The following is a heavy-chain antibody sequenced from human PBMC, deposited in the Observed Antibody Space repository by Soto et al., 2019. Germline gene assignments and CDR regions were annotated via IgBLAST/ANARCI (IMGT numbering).Heavy chain of an antibody. CDR2: INQDGSAV. J-gene: IGHJ4*02. V-gene: IGHV3-7*03. Sequence: EVQLVESGGGLVQPGGSLRLSCAASGFTFSRYWMSWVRQAPGKGLEWVANINQDGSAVHYVDSVKCRFTISRDNAKNSLYLQMNSLRTEDTAVYYCARAEWELDYWGQGTLVTVSS. D-gene: IGHD1-26*01. CDR3: ARAEWELDY. CDR1: GFTFSRYW.